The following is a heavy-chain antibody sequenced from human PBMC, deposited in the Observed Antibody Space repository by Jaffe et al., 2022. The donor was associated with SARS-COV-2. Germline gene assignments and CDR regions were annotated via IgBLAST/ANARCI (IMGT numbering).Heavy chain of an antibody. CDR3: ASPQEYYDFWSGYYSLDYGMDV. CDR2: ISSSSSYI. D-gene: IGHD3-3*01. J-gene: IGHJ6*02. Sequence: EVQLVESGGGLVKPGGSLRLSCAASGFTFSSYSMNWVRQAPGKGLEWVSSISSSSSYIYYADSVKGRFTISRDNAKNSLYLQMNSLRAEDTAVYYCASPQEYYDFWSGYYSLDYGMDVWGQGTTVTVSS. V-gene: IGHV3-21*01. CDR1: GFTFSSYS.